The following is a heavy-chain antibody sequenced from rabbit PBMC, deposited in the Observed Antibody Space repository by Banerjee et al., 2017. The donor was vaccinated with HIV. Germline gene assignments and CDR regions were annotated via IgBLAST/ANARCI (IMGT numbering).Heavy chain of an antibody. Sequence: QSLEESGGGLVQPEGSLTLTCTASGFSFSSSYYMCWVRQAPGKGLEWIARIHVGDNTYRNYASWVNGRFTISKTSSTTVTLQMSSLTAADTATYFCARDRDYDASDYGLNLWGPGTLVTVS. CDR3: ARDRDYDASDYGLNL. V-gene: IGHV1S40*01. CDR1: GFSFSSSYY. J-gene: IGHJ4*01. CDR2: IHVGDNTYR. D-gene: IGHD2-1*01.